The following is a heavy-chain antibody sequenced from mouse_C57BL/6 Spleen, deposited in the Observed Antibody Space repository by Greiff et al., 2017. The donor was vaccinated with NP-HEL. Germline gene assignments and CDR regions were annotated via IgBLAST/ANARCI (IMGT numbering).Heavy chain of an antibody. J-gene: IGHJ3*01. CDR2: ISSGSSTI. Sequence: EVKLVESGGGLVKPGGSLKLSCAASGFTFSDYGMHWVRQAPEKGLEWVAYISSGSSTIYYADTVKGRFTISRDNAKNTLFLQMTSLRSEDTAMYYCARGDAAWFAYWGQGTLVTVSA. CDR3: ARGDAAWFAY. V-gene: IGHV5-17*01. CDR1: GFTFSDYG.